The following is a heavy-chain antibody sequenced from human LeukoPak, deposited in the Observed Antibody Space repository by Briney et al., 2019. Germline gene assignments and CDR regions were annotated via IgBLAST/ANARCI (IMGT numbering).Heavy chain of an antibody. V-gene: IGHV3-21*01. D-gene: IGHD6-19*01. CDR2: ISSGSTYK. CDR3: ARVGVAGYFDY. J-gene: IGHJ4*02. Sequence: GGSLRLSCAASAFTFTTYTMNWVRQAPGKGPEWVSSISSGSTYKYYADSVKGRFTISRDNSKNTLYLQMNSLRAEDTVVYYCARVGVAGYFDYWGQGTLVTVSS. CDR1: AFTFTTYT.